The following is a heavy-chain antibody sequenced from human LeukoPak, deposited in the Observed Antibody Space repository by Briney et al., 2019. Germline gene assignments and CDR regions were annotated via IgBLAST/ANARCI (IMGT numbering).Heavy chain of an antibody. CDR2: ISYDGSNK. CDR1: GFTFSSYA. CDR3: AKDEDQPASRPTTVVTPPLDY. Sequence: PGGALRLSCAASGFTFSSYAMHWVRQAPGKGLEWVAVISYDGSNKYYADSVKGRFTISRDNSKNTLHLQMNSLRAEDTAVYYCAKDEDQPASRPTTVVTPPLDYWGQGTLVTVSS. V-gene: IGHV3-30-3*01. D-gene: IGHD4-23*01. J-gene: IGHJ4*02.